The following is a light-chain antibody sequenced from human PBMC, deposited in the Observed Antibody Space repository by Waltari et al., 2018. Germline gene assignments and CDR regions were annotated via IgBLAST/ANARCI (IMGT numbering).Light chain of an antibody. CDR1: QSVGSY. Sequence: EIVLTQSPATLSLSPGERATLSCRASQSVGSYLAWYQQKSGQAPRLLIYDASNRATGIPARFSGSGSGTDFTFTISSLEPEDFATYYCQQVNSFPRTFGQGTKVEVK. V-gene: IGKV3-11*01. CDR2: DAS. J-gene: IGKJ1*01. CDR3: QQVNSFPRT.